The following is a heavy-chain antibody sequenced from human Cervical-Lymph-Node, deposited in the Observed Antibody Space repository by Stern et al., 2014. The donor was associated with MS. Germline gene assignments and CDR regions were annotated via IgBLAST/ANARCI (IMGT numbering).Heavy chain of an antibody. J-gene: IGHJ4*02. D-gene: IGHD1-26*01. V-gene: IGHV5-51*03. CDR3: ARGAPPEN. CDR2: LYPSDSDT. CDR1: GYSFTDYW. Sequence: EVQLEESGAEVKKPGESLKISCRTAGYSFTDYWIGWVRQMPGKGLEWMGILYPSDSDTRYSSSFQGQVIISADKSIGTAYLQWRSLKSSDSGMYYCARGAPPENWGQGTLVTVSS.